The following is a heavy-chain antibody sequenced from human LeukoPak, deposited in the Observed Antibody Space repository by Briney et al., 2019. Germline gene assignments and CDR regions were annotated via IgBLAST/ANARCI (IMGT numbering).Heavy chain of an antibody. CDR2: IYTSGST. J-gene: IGHJ4*02. Sequence: SETLSLTCTVSGGSISSYYWSWIRQPAGKGLEWIGRIYTSGSTNYNPSLKSRVTMSVDTSKNQFSLKLSSVTAADTAVYYCARERRGYYDILTSYSNQAYYFDYWGQGTLVTVSS. CDR1: GGSISSYY. D-gene: IGHD3-9*01. V-gene: IGHV4-4*07. CDR3: ARERRGYYDILTSYSNQAYYFDY.